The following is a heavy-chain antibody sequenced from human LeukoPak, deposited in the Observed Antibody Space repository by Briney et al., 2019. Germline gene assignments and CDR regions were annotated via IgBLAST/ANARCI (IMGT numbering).Heavy chain of an antibody. Sequence: PGGSLRLSCAASGFTFSSYGMHWVRQAPGKGLEWVAFIRYDGSNKYYADSVKGRFTISRDNSKNTLYLQMNSLRAEDTAVYYCAKTPGYSSRGVAYGDPFGYFYYMDVWGKGTSVTISS. CDR1: GFTFSSYG. D-gene: IGHD4-17*01. V-gene: IGHV3-30*02. J-gene: IGHJ6*03. CDR3: AKTPGYSSRGVAYGDPFGYFYYMDV. CDR2: IRYDGSNK.